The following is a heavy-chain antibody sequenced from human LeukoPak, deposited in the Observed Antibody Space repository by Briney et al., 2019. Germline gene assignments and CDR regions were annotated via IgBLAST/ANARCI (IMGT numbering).Heavy chain of an antibody. D-gene: IGHD1-26*01. CDR3: ARVGGSYYYYYGMDV. J-gene: IGHJ6*02. V-gene: IGHV4-59*01. CDR2: IHYTGST. Sequence: SETLSLTCTVSGGSISSYYWSWIRQPPGKGVEYIGCIHYTGSTNYNPSLKSRVTISVDTSKNQFSLKLSSVTAADTAMYYCARVGGSYYYYYGMDVWGQGTTVTVSS. CDR1: GGSISSYY.